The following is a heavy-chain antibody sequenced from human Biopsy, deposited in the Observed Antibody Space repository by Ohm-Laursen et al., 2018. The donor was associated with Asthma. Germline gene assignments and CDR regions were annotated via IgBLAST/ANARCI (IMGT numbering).Heavy chain of an antibody. V-gene: IGHV1-69*13. CDR2: IITVFGTT. J-gene: IGHJ6*02. D-gene: IGHD6-19*01. CDR1: GGTFSNFA. Sequence: SVKVSCNAPGGTFSNFAISWGRQAPGQGLEWLGGIITVFGTTNHAQKFQGRVTITADESTSTAYMEVTSLRSEDTAIYYCARCQVGYSSGWSLLLKKIYYSGMDVWGQGTAVTVSS. CDR3: ARCQVGYSSGWSLLLKKIYYSGMDV.